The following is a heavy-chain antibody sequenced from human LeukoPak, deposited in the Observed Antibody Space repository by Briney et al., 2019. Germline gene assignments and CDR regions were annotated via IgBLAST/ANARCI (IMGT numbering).Heavy chain of an antibody. D-gene: IGHD3-10*01. V-gene: IGHV3-66*01. J-gene: IGHJ3*01. CDR1: GFTLPHTY. CDR2: IYSGGST. Sequence: PVGSLRQNRDASGFTLPHTYMSCDRQAPGKGLESVSIIYSGGSTYYADSVKGRFTISRDNSRNRLYLQMNSLRGEDTAVYYCAGRYGSKTYYRPDAFDLWVPMAMFTVSS. CDR3: AGRYGSKTYYRPDAFDL.